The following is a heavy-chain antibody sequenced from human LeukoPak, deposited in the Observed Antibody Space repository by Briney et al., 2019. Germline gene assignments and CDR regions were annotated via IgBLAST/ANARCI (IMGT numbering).Heavy chain of an antibody. D-gene: IGHD3-16*02. CDR3: ARVHYDYVWGSYRHLDY. Sequence: ASVKVSCKASGYTFTSYGVSWVRQAPGQGLEWMGWISAYNGNTNYAQKLQGRVTMTTDTSTGTAYMELRSLRSDDTAVYYCARVHYDYVWGSYRHLDYWGQGTLVTVSS. CDR1: GYTFTSYG. CDR2: ISAYNGNT. V-gene: IGHV1-18*01. J-gene: IGHJ4*02.